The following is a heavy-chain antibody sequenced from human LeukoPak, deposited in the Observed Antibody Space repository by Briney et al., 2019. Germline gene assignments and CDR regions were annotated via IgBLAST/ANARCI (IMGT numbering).Heavy chain of an antibody. Sequence: ASVKVSCKASGYIFMSYGISWVQQAPGQGLEWMGWISGYNGNTNYAQNLQGRVTMTTDTSTSTAYMELRSLRSDDTAVYYCARGFSVGESYFDYWGQGTLVTVSS. D-gene: IGHD2/OR15-2a*01. CDR2: ISGYNGNT. CDR1: GYIFMSYG. J-gene: IGHJ4*02. V-gene: IGHV1-18*01. CDR3: ARGFSVGESYFDY.